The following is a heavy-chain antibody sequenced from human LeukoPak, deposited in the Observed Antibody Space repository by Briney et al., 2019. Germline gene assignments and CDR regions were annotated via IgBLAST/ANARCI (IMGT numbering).Heavy chain of an antibody. J-gene: IGHJ6*04. D-gene: IGHD3-10*01. V-gene: IGHV1-46*01. CDR2: IDPSGGST. Sequence: ASVKVSCKASGYTFTSYYMHWVRQAPGQGLEWMGIIDPSGGSTSYAQKFQGRVTMTRDTSTSTVYMELSSLRSEDTAVYCCARDWGLALLWFGESPGLDVWGKGTTVTVSS. CDR3: ARDWGLALLWFGESPGLDV. CDR1: GYTFTSYY.